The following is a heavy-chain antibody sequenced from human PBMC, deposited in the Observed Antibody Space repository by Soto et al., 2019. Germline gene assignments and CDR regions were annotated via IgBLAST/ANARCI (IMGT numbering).Heavy chain of an antibody. J-gene: IGHJ4*02. D-gene: IGHD6-19*01. CDR2: IYSGGST. Sequence: EVQLVESGGGLIQPGGSLRLSCAASGFTVSSNYMSWVRQAPGKGLEWVSVIYSGGSTYYADSVKGRFTISRDNSKNTLYLQMNSLRHEETAVYYCASSSSGGPFASWGQGTLVTVSS. CDR3: ASSSSGGPFAS. CDR1: GFTVSSNY. V-gene: IGHV3-53*01.